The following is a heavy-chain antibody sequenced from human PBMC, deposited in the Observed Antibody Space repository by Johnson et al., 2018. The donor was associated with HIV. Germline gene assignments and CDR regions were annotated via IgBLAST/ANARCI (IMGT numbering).Heavy chain of an antibody. CDR2: IKSKIDDGTL. Sequence: VQLVESGGGLVQPGGSLRLSCAASGFTFSNAWMSWVRQAPGKGLEWVGRIKSKIDDGTLDYATPVEGRFSNSRDDSKNTLYLQMNSLRPEDTTGYYCARDLVATSSSLAFDMWGQGTMVTVSS. CDR3: ARDLVATSSSLAFDM. V-gene: IGHV3-15*01. D-gene: IGHD6-6*01. J-gene: IGHJ3*02. CDR1: GFTFSNAW.